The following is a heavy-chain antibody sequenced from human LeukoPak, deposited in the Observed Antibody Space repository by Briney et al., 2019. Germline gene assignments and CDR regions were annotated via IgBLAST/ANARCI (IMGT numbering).Heavy chain of an antibody. D-gene: IGHD3-22*01. CDR2: IWYDGSNK. J-gene: IGHJ4*02. CDR3: ARVSDDMGEGGYFDY. V-gene: IGHV3-33*01. Sequence: GGSLRLSCAASGFTFSSYGMHWVRQAPGKGLEWVAVIWYDGSNKYYADSVKGRFTISRDNSKNTLYLQMNSLRAEDTAVYYCARVSDDMGEGGYFDYWGQGTLVTVSS. CDR1: GFTFSSYG.